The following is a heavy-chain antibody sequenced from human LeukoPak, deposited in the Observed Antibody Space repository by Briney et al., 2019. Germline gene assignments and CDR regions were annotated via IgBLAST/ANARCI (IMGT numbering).Heavy chain of an antibody. CDR2: IYSGGTT. V-gene: IGHV3-53*01. Sequence: GGSLRLSCAASGFTVSDNYMSWVREAPGKGLEWVSVIYSGGTTYSADSVKGRFTISRDNSKNTLYLQMNSLRAEDTAVYYCARHDSWAGWFDPWGQGTLVTVSS. D-gene: IGHD3-22*01. CDR3: ARHDSWAGWFDP. J-gene: IGHJ5*02. CDR1: GFTVSDNY.